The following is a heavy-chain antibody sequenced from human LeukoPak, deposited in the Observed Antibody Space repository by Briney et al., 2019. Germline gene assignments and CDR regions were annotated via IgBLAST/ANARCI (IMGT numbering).Heavy chain of an antibody. V-gene: IGHV1-46*01. CDR2: FNPSGSNT. CDR1: GYTFTSYD. D-gene: IGHD4-17*01. J-gene: IGHJ2*01. CDR3: ARGRTVTNDFDL. Sequence: ASVTVSCKASGYTFTSYDINWVRQAPGQGLEWMGIFNPSGSNTNYAQRFQGRVTLTRDTSTTTVYMDLSGLRPEDTAIYYCARGRTVTNDFDLWGRGTLLTVSS.